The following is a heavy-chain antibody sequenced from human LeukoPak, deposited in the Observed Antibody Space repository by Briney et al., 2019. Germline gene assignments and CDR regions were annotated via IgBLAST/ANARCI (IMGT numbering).Heavy chain of an antibody. CDR2: IYYSGST. D-gene: IGHD3-10*01. V-gene: IGHV4-39*01. CDR3: ARHGSGFGEFDY. J-gene: IGHJ4*02. Sequence: SETLSLTCTVSGGSISSSSYYWGWIRQPPGKGLEWIGSIYYSGSTYYNPSLKSRVTISVDTSKNQFSLKLSSVTAADTAVYYCARHGSGFGEFDYWGQGILVTVSS. CDR1: GGSISSSSYY.